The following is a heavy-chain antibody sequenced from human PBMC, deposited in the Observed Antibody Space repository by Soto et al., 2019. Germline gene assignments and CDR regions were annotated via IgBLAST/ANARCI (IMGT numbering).Heavy chain of an antibody. Sequence: GASVKVSCKASGGTFSSYAISWVRQAPGQGLEWMGGIIPIFGTANYAQKFQGRVTITADKSTSTAYMELSSLRSEDTAVYYCARERFLEWTPRYGMDVWGQGTTVTVSS. V-gene: IGHV1-69*06. CDR2: IIPIFGTA. D-gene: IGHD3-3*01. CDR1: GGTFSSYA. CDR3: ARERFLEWTPRYGMDV. J-gene: IGHJ6*02.